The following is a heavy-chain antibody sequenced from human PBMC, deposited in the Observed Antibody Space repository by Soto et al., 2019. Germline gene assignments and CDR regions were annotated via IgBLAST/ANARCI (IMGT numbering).Heavy chain of an antibody. CDR3: ARPTIFEGNAFDI. D-gene: IGHD3-9*01. CDR1: GGTFSSYT. V-gene: IGHV1-69*02. Sequence: ASVKVSCKASGGTFSSYTISWVRQAPGQGLEWMGRIIPILGIANYAQKFQGRVTITADKSTSTAYMELSSLRSEDTAVYYCARPTIFEGNAFDIWGQGTMVTVSS. J-gene: IGHJ3*02. CDR2: IIPILGIA.